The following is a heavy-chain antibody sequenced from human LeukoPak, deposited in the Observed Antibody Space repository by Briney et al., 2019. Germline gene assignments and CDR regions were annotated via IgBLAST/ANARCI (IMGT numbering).Heavy chain of an antibody. Sequence: GGSLRLSCAASGFTFSSHGMSWVRQAPGKGLERVSVISGSGGSTYYAESVKGRFTISRDNSKNTLHLQMNSLRAEDTAVYYCAILQRGQWLGASDIWGQGTMVTVSS. CDR2: ISGSGGST. CDR3: AILQRGQWLGASDI. D-gene: IGHD6-19*01. V-gene: IGHV3-23*01. J-gene: IGHJ3*02. CDR1: GFTFSSHG.